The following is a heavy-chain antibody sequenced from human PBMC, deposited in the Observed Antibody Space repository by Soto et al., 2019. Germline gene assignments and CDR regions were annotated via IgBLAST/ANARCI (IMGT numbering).Heavy chain of an antibody. CDR1: GGSLSGYY. CDR3: AREEVPQWFNRGYYVVDV. Sequence: QVQLQQWGAGVLRPSETLSLTCAVYGGSLSGYYLTWIRQPPGKGLEWIGDINHGGSTNYNSSLKSRVTISVDTSKNQVSLTLKSVTAADTAVYYCAREEVPQWFNRGYYVVDVWGQGPTVTVSS. CDR2: INHGGST. J-gene: IGHJ6*02. D-gene: IGHD7-27*01. V-gene: IGHV4-34*01.